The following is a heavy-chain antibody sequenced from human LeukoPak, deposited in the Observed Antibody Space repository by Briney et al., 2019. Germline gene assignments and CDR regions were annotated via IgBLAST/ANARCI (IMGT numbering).Heavy chain of an antibody. CDR3: AREGEYSSSARALSYYYYGMDV. D-gene: IGHD6-6*01. J-gene: IGHJ6*02. V-gene: IGHV1-2*02. CDR2: INPNSGGT. CDR1: GYTFTGYY. Sequence: ASVKVSCKASGYTFTGYYMHWVRQAPGQGLEWMGWINPNSGGTNYAQKFQGRATMTRDTSISTAYMELSRLRSDDTAVYYCAREGEYSSSARALSYYYYGMDVWGQGTTVTVSS.